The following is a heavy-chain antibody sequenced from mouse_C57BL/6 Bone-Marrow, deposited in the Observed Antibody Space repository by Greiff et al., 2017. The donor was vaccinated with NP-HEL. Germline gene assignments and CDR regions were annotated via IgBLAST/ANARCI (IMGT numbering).Heavy chain of an antibody. D-gene: IGHD1-1*01. J-gene: IGHJ1*03. CDR1: GYTFTDYY. CDR2: INPNNGGT. Sequence: EVQLQQSGPELVKPGASVKISCKASGYTFTDYYMNWVKQSHGKSLEWIGDINPNNGGTSYNQKFKGKATLTVDKSSSTDYMELRSLTSEDSAVYYCARKYYGSRGYFDVWGTGTTVTVSS. CDR3: ARKYYGSRGYFDV. V-gene: IGHV1-26*01.